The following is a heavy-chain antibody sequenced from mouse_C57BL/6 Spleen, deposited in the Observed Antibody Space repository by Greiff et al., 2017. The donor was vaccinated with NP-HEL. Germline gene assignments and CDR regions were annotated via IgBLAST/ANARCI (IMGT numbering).Heavy chain of an antibody. J-gene: IGHJ4*01. Sequence: QVQLQQSGAELVKPGASVKISCKASGYAFSSYWMNWVKQRPGKGLEWIGQIYPGDGDTNYNGKFKGKATLTADKSSSTAYMQLSSLTSEDSAVYFCARFGDYEGAMDYWGQGTSVTVSS. CDR1: GYAFSSYW. V-gene: IGHV1-80*01. D-gene: IGHD2-4*01. CDR3: ARFGDYEGAMDY. CDR2: IYPGDGDT.